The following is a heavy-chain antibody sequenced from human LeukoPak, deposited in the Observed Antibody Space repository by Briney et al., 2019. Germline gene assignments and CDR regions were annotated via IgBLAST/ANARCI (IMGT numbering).Heavy chain of an antibody. CDR3: AKAHCSSTSCYGDY. D-gene: IGHD2-2*01. J-gene: IGHJ4*02. CDR2: ISGSGGST. CDR1: GFTFSSYA. V-gene: IGHV3-23*01. Sequence: PGGSLRLSCAASGFTFSSYAMRWVRQAPGKGLEWVSAISGSGGSTYYADSVKGRFTISRDNSKNTLYLQMNSLRAEDTAVYYCAKAHCSSTSCYGDYWGQGTLVTVSS.